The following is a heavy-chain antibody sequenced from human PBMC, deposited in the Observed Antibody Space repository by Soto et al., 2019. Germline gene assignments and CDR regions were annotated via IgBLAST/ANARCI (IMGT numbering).Heavy chain of an antibody. Sequence: QVQLVQSGAEVKKPGSSVKVSCKASGGTFSSYAISWVRQAPGQGLEWMGGIIPIFGTANYAQKFQGRVTITADESTSTAYMELSSLRSEDTAVYYCASGHSNYYYYYYGMDVWGQGSTVTVSS. CDR2: IIPIFGTA. CDR3: ASGHSNYYYYYYGMDV. V-gene: IGHV1-69*01. J-gene: IGHJ6*02. CDR1: GGTFSSYA. D-gene: IGHD4-4*01.